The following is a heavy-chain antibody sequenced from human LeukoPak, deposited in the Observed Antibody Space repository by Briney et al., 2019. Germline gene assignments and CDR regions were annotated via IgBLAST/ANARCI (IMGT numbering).Heavy chain of an antibody. V-gene: IGHV3-23*01. CDR3: ARVRGMATTPYGMDV. D-gene: IGHD5-24*01. Sequence: GGSLRLSCAASGFTFSSYAMSWVRQAPGKGLEWVSAISGSGGSTYYADSVKGRFTISRDNSKNTLYLQMNSLRAEDTAVYYCARVRGMATTPYGMDVWGQGTTVTVSS. CDR1: GFTFSSYA. J-gene: IGHJ6*02. CDR2: ISGSGGST.